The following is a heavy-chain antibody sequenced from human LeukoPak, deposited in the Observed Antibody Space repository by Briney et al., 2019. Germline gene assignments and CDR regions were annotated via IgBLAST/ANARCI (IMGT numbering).Heavy chain of an antibody. D-gene: IGHD3-3*01. J-gene: IGHJ4*02. CDR2: IYYSGST. V-gene: IGHV4-39*07. CDR1: GGSISSSSYY. Sequence: PSETLSLTCTVSGGSISSSSYYWGWIRQPPGKGLEWIGSIYYSGSTYYNPSLKSRVTISVDTSKNQFSLKLSSVTAADTAVYYCARTGYYDFWSGYYRLDYWGQGTLVTVSS. CDR3: ARTGYYDFWSGYYRLDY.